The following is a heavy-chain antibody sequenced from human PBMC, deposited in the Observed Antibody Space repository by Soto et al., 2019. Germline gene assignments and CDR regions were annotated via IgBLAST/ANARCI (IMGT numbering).Heavy chain of an antibody. CDR3: AGYSSSWYAFDI. Sequence: ASVKVSCKASGYTFTSYGISWVRRAPGQGLEWMGWISAYNGNTNYAQKLQGRVTMTTDTSTSTAYMELRSLRSDDTAVYYCAGYSSSWYAFDIWGQGTMVTVSS. J-gene: IGHJ3*02. CDR1: GYTFTSYG. V-gene: IGHV1-18*01. CDR2: ISAYNGNT. D-gene: IGHD6-13*01.